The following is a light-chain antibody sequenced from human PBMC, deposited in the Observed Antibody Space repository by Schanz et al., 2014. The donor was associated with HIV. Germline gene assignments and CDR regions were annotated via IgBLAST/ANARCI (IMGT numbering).Light chain of an antibody. CDR3: AAWDDSLNGWV. V-gene: IGLV2-14*01. CDR1: SGDVGRYDY. CDR2: EVI. Sequence: QSVLTQPASVSGSLGQSITISCTGTSGDVGRYDYVSWYQQHPGQAPKLMIYEVIKRPSGVPVRFSGSSSGTSASLAISGLQSEDEADYYCAAWDDSLNGWVFGGGTKLTVL. J-gene: IGLJ3*02.